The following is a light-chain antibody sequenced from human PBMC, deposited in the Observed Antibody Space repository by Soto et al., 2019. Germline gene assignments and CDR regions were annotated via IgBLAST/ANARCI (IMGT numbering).Light chain of an antibody. V-gene: IGKV1-27*01. CDR1: QGVSNY. CDR2: GAS. CDR3: QKYNSAPLT. J-gene: IGKJ1*01. Sequence: DIQMTQSPSSLSSSVGDRVTITCRASQGVSNYLVWYQQKPGKVPKLLIYGASTLQSGVPSRFSGSGSGTDFTLTISSLQPEDVATYYCQKYNSAPLTFGQGTKVEIK.